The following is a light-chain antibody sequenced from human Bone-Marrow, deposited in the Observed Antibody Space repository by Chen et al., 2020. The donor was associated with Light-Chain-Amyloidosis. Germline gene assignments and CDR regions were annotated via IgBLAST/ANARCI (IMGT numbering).Light chain of an antibody. CDR3: QQRSDWPPK. CDR2: DAS. V-gene: IGKV3-11*01. Sequence: ETVLTQSPATLSLSPGVRATLSCRASQSVSSYLAWYQQKPGQAPRLLIYDASNRATGIPARFSGSGSGTDFTLAISSLEPEDFAVYFCQQRSDWPPKFGQGTKLEIK. CDR1: QSVSSY. J-gene: IGKJ1*01.